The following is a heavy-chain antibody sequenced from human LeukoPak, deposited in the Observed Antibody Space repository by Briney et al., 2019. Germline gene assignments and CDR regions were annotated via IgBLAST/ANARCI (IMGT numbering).Heavy chain of an antibody. J-gene: IGHJ6*03. Sequence: ASVKVSCKASGYTFTGYYMHWVRQAPGQGLEWMGWINPNSGGTNYAQKFQGRVTMTRDTSISTAYMELSRLRSDDTAVYYCASQSQTPGYCSCNNCFNFYIDVWGKGTTVTVSS. CDR2: INPNSGGT. CDR3: ASQSQTPGYCSCNNCFNFYIDV. D-gene: IGHD2-2*01. CDR1: GYTFTGYY. V-gene: IGHV1-2*02.